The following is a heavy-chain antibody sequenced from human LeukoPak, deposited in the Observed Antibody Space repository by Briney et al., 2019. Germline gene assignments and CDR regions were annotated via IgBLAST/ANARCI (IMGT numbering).Heavy chain of an antibody. Sequence: SETLSLTCTVSGGSITNYYWSWIRQPPGKGLEWIGYIYYTGSGNDNPSLKSRVTISVDTSKNQFSLRLNSVTAADTAVYYCARVSHYYDSSGYYYVRAFDIWGQGTMVTVSS. CDR3: ARVSHYYDSSGYYYVRAFDI. CDR1: GGSITNYY. CDR2: IYYTGSG. D-gene: IGHD3-22*01. V-gene: IGHV4-59*12. J-gene: IGHJ3*02.